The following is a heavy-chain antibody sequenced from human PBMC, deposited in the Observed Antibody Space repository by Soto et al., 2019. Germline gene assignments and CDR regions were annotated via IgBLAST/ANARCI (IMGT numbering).Heavy chain of an antibody. CDR1: GGSISSGGYY. V-gene: IGHV4-31*03. D-gene: IGHD2-2*01. CDR3: ARSSTSANYFDY. Sequence: QVQLQESGPGLVKPSQTLSLTCTVSGGSISSGGYYWSWIRQHPGKGREWIGYIYYSGSTYYNPSLKHRVIITVDTSKNQFSLKLSSVTAADTAVYYCARSSTSANYFDYWGQGTLVTVSS. J-gene: IGHJ4*02. CDR2: IYYSGST.